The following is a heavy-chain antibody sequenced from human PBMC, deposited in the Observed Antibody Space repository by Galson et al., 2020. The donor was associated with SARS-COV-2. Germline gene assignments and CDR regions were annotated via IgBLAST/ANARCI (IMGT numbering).Heavy chain of an antibody. CDR2: ISSSGSTI. D-gene: IGHD5-18*01. V-gene: IGHV3-11*01. CDR3: ARTYSLGGNWFDP. CDR1: GFTFSDYY. Sequence: GESLKISCAASGFTFSDYYMSWLRQAPGKGLEWVSYISSSGSTIYYADSVKGRFTISRDNAKNSLYLQMNSLRAEDTAVYYCARTYSLGGNWFDPWGQGTLVTVSS. J-gene: IGHJ5*02.